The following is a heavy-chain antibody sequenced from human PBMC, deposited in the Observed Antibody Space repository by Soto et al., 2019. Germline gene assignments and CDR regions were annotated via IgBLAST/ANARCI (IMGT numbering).Heavy chain of an antibody. CDR1: GGTFSSYT. Sequence: SVKVSCKASGGTFSSYTISWVRQAPGQGLEWMGRIIPILGIANYAQKFQGRVTITADKSTSTAYMELSSLRSEDTAVYYCARASSYGYDVGDYWGQGTLVTVSS. J-gene: IGHJ4*02. V-gene: IGHV1-69*02. D-gene: IGHD5-18*01. CDR2: IIPILGIA. CDR3: ARASSYGYDVGDY.